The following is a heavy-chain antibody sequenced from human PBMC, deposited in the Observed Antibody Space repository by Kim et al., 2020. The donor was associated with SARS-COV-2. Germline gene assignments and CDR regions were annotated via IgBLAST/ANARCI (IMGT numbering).Heavy chain of an antibody. V-gene: IGHV1-69*13. Sequence: SVKVSCKASGGTFSSYAISWVRQAPGQGLEWMGGIIPIFGTANYAQKFQGRVTITADESTSTAYMELSSLRSEDTAVYYCATATDGGSGSHYYYYGMDVWGQGTTVTVSS. CDR3: ATATDGGSGSHYYYYGMDV. D-gene: IGHD3-10*01. CDR2: IIPIFGTA. J-gene: IGHJ6*02. CDR1: GGTFSSYA.